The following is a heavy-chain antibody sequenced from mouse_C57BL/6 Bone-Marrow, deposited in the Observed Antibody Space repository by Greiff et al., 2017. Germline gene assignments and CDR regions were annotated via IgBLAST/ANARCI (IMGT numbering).Heavy chain of an antibody. J-gene: IGHJ1*03. CDR3: AIEVYYGSSYWYFDV. D-gene: IGHD1-1*01. V-gene: IGHV1-74*01. Sequence: QVQLQQPGAELVKPGASVKVSCKASGYTFTSYWMHWVKQRPGQGLEWIGRIHPSDSDTNYNQKFKGKATLTVDKSSSKAYMQLSSLTSEDSAVDYCAIEVYYGSSYWYFDVWGTGTTGTVSS. CDR1: GYTFTSYW. CDR2: IHPSDSDT.